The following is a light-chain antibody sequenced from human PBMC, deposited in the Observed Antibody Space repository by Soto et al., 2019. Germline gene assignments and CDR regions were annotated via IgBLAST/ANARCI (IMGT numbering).Light chain of an antibody. CDR1: ETTALY. V-gene: IGKV1-39*01. J-gene: IGKJ3*01. CDR3: QQSYNTPFT. Sequence: IEMTQSHPSLSASVGDRVTITCRASETTALYLNWYQQKPGKAPKLLIRAASRLETGVPARFSGSGSGTAVTLTITALQPEDVAPYYCQQSYNTPFTFGPGTTVDV. CDR2: AAS.